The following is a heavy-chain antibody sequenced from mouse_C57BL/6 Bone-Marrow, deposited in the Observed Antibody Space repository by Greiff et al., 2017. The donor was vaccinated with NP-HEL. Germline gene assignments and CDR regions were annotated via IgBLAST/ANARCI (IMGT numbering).Heavy chain of an antibody. Sequence: QVQLQQSGPELVKPGASVKISCKASGYTFTDYYINWVKQRPGQGLEWIGWIFPGSGSTYYNEKFKGKATLTVDKYSSTASMLLSSLSSEYSAVYFCAREDYYSGSSSWFAYWGQGTLVTVSA. D-gene: IGHD1-1*01. CDR3: AREDYYSGSSSWFAY. CDR2: IFPGSGST. J-gene: IGHJ3*01. CDR1: GYTFTDYY. V-gene: IGHV1-75*01.